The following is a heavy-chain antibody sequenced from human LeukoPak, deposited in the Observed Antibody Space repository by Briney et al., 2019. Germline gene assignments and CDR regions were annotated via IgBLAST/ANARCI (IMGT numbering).Heavy chain of an antibody. J-gene: IGHJ4*02. Sequence: SSETLSLTCTVSGGSISSGSYYWSWIRQPAGKGLEWIGRIYISGSTNYNPSLKSRVTISVDTSKNQFSLKLSSVTAADTAVYYCARLRYFDWLEPYYFDYWGQGTLVTVSS. CDR2: IYISGST. D-gene: IGHD3-9*01. CDR3: ARLRYFDWLEPYYFDY. CDR1: GGSISSGSYY. V-gene: IGHV4-61*02.